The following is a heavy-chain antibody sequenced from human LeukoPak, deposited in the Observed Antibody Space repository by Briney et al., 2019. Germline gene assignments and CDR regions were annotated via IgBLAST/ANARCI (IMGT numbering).Heavy chain of an antibody. CDR3: ARGGVLVWELWYYFDY. V-gene: IGHV4-59*01. D-gene: IGHD1-26*01. J-gene: IGHJ4*02. CDR2: IYYSGST. CDR1: GGSISSYY. Sequence: SETLSLTRTVPGGSISSYYWSWIRQPPGKGLEWIGYIYYSGSTNYNPSLKSRVTISVDTSKNQFSLKLSSVTAADTAVYYCARGGVLVWELWYYFDYWGQGTLVTVSS.